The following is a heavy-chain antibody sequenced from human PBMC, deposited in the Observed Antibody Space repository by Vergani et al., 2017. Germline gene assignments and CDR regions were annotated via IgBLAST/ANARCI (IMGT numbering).Heavy chain of an antibody. V-gene: IGHV3-21*06. CDR1: GFNFHSFT. D-gene: IGHD4-17*01. Sequence: EAYLVQSGGGLVNPGGSLRLSCAASGFNFHSFTMNWVRQAPGRGLEWISSINSSPTETFYADSVKGRFTISRDNVKNLLFLQMDNLRAADTAVYFCARDITVSVKSPPHPDWFDPWGQGSLVTVSS. J-gene: IGHJ5*02. CDR3: ARDITVSVKSPPHPDWFDP. CDR2: INSSPTET.